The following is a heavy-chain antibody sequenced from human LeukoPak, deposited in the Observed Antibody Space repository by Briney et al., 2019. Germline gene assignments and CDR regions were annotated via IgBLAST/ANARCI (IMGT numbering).Heavy chain of an antibody. CDR3: ARYSRSSQYFDS. Sequence: SETLSLTCTVSGGSISTFFWGWIRQPPGKGLEWIGYIYYSGSTNYKPSLKSRVTISVDTSKNQFSLKLSSVTAADTAVYYCARYSRSSQYFDSWGQGTLVTVSS. D-gene: IGHD5-18*01. CDR1: GGSISTFF. V-gene: IGHV4-59*01. J-gene: IGHJ4*02. CDR2: IYYSGST.